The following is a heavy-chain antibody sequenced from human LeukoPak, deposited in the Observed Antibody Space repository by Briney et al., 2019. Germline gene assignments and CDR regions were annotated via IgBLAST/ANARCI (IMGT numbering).Heavy chain of an antibody. CDR3: AREFSGAYYYYMDV. Sequence: GGSLRLSCAASGFTFSSYAMNWVRQAPGKGLEWVSAISSSGISTYYADSVKGRFTISRDNAKNSLYLQMNSLRAEDTAVYYCAREFSGAYYYYMDVWGKGTTVTVSS. D-gene: IGHD1-26*01. V-gene: IGHV3-21*01. CDR1: GFTFSSYA. J-gene: IGHJ6*03. CDR2: ISSSGIST.